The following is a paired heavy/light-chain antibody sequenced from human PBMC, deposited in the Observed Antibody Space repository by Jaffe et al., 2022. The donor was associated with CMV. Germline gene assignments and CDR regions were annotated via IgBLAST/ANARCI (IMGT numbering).Heavy chain of an antibody. Sequence: QVQLQESGPGLVKPSQTLSLTCTVSGGSIRSGGYYWSWIRQHPGKGPEWIGYISYSGTTYYIPSLKSRVTISEDTSKNQFSLNLRSVTAADTAVYYCARASLQQQLGLWGQGTLVTVSS. D-gene: IGHD6-13*01. V-gene: IGHV4-31*03. CDR2: ISYSGTT. J-gene: IGHJ4*02. CDR1: GGSIRSGGYY. CDR3: ARASLQQQLGL.
Light chain of an antibody. CDR2: GAS. Sequence: EIVLTQSPGTLSLSPGERATLSCRASQSVSSNLAWYQQKRGQAPRLLIYGASSRATGIPDRFSGSGSGTDFTLTISRLEPEDFAVYYCQQYGNSPSTFGPGTKVEIK. CDR3: QQYGNSPST. J-gene: IGKJ1*01. CDR1: QSVSSN. V-gene: IGKV3-20*01.